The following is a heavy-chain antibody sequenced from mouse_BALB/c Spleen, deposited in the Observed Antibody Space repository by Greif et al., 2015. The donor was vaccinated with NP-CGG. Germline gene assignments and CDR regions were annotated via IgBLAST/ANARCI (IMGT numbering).Heavy chain of an antibody. CDR1: GYTFSSYW. CDR3: ARSRATHYFDY. V-gene: IGHV1-9*01. D-gene: IGHD3-1*01. Sequence: VQLQQSGAELMKPGASVKISCKATGYTFSSYWIEWVKQRPGHGLEWIGEILPGSGSTNYNEKFKGKATFTADTSSNTAYMQLSSLTSEDSAVYYCARSRATHYFDYWGQGTTLTVSS. CDR2: ILPGSGST. J-gene: IGHJ2*01.